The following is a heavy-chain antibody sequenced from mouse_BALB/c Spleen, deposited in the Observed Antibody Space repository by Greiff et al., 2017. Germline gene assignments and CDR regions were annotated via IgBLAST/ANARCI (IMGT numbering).Heavy chain of an antibody. J-gene: IGHJ2*01. Sequence: EVQLQQSGPELVKPGASVKIPCKASGYTFTDYNMDWVKQSHGKSLEWIGDINPNNGGTIYNQKFKGKATLTVDKSSSTAYMELRSLTSEDTAVYYCARRPYYYGSSWDYFDDWGQGTTLTVSS. V-gene: IGHV1-18*01. CDR2: INPNNGGT. CDR1: GYTFTDYN. CDR3: ARRPYYYGSSWDYFDD. D-gene: IGHD1-1*01.